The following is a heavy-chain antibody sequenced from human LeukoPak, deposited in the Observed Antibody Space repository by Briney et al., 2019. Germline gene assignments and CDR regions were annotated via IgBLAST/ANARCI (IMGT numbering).Heavy chain of an antibody. Sequence: GGSLRLSCAASGFTFSSYAMSWVRQAPGKGLEWVSAISGSGGSTYYADSVKGRFTISRDNSKNTLYLQMNSLRAEDTAVYYCAKDSTYYYDSLLRVAFDIWGQGTMVTVSS. CDR2: ISGSGGST. CDR1: GFTFSSYA. V-gene: IGHV3-23*01. CDR3: AKDSTYYYDSLLRVAFDI. J-gene: IGHJ3*02. D-gene: IGHD3-22*01.